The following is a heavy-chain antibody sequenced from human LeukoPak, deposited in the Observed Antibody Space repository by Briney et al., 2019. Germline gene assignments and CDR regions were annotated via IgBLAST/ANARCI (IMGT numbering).Heavy chain of an antibody. Sequence: GGSLRLSCAASGFTFSSYAMHWVRQAPGKGLEWVAVISYDGSNKYYADSVKGRFTISRDNSKNTLYLQMNSLRAEDTAVYYCAKDGQQWLVTGYFDYWGQGTLVTVSS. D-gene: IGHD6-19*01. J-gene: IGHJ4*02. V-gene: IGHV3-30-3*01. CDR3: AKDGQQWLVTGYFDY. CDR2: ISYDGSNK. CDR1: GFTFSSYA.